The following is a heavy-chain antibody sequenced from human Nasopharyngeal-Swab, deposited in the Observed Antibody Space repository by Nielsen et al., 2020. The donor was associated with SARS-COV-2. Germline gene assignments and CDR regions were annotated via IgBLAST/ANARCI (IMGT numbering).Heavy chain of an antibody. CDR3: AKDLNSNFLNYMDV. CDR2: ISASGVTT. J-gene: IGHJ6*03. D-gene: IGHD4-11*01. V-gene: IGHV3-23*01. Sequence: GGSLKISCAASGFTFSRFGMGWVRQAPGKGLEWVSAISASGVTTYYADSVKGRFTISRDNSKGTLYLQMNSLRAEDTAAYYCAKDLNSNFLNYMDVWGKGTTVSVSS. CDR1: GFTFSRFG.